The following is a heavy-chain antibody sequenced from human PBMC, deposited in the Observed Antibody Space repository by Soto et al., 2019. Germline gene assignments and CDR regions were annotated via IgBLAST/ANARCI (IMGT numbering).Heavy chain of an antibody. J-gene: IGHJ4*02. CDR3: AKSSGPQYNTNWDC. Sequence: EVQLLESGGGLIQPGGSLRLTCAASGFTFSNYGMSWVRQAPGKGLEWVSGITGSGDSTSYADSVKGRFTISRDNPKNTLFLQMDILRAEDTAVYYCAKSSGPQYNTNWDCWGQETLVTVSS. CDR2: ITGSGDST. V-gene: IGHV3-23*01. CDR1: GFTFSNYG. D-gene: IGHD1-1*01.